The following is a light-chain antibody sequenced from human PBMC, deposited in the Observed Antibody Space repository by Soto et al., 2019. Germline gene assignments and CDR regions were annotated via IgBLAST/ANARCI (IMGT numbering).Light chain of an antibody. CDR2: GAS. CDR3: QQYGSSPRT. Sequence: EIVLTQSPGTLSLSPWERATLSCRASQRVGSSYLAWFQQKPGQAPRLLIYGASSRATGIPDRFSGSGSGTDFTLTISRLEPEDFAVYYCQQYGSSPRTFGQGTKLEIK. J-gene: IGKJ2*02. V-gene: IGKV3-20*01. CDR1: QRVGSSY.